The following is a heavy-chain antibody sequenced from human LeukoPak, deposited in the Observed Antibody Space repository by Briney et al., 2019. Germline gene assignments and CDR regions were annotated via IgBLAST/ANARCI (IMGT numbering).Heavy chain of an antibody. CDR1: GGSISSGDYY. CDR2: IYYSGST. Sequence: SETLSLTCTVSGGSISSGDYYWSWIRQPPGKGLEWIGYIYYSGSTYYNPSLKSRVTISVGTSKNQFSLKLSSVTAADTAVYYCARDRVVRGPVYYYYYGMDVWGQGTTVTVSS. CDR3: ARDRVVRGPVYYYYYGMDV. V-gene: IGHV4-30-4*01. D-gene: IGHD3-10*01. J-gene: IGHJ6*02.